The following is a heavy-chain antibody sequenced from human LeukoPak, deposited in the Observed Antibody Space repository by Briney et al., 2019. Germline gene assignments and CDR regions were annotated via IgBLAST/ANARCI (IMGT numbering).Heavy chain of an antibody. CDR3: ARDRMGGSFDY. CDR1: XXXXSXYA. V-gene: IGHV3-48*01. CDR2: ISSSSNTV. Sequence: PGGSLRLSCAXSXXXXSXYAMNWVRQAPGKGLEWVSFISSSSNTVYYADSMKGRFTISRDNAENSLYLQMDSLRAEDTAVYYCARDRMGGSFDYWGQGTLVTVSS. J-gene: IGHJ4*02. D-gene: IGHD1-26*01.